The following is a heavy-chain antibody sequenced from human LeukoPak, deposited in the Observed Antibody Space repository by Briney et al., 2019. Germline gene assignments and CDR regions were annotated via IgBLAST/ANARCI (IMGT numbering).Heavy chain of an antibody. V-gene: IGHV3-53*01. Sequence: GGSLRLSCAASGFTVSSNYMSWVRQAPGKGLEWVSVIYSGGSTYYADSVKGRFTISRDNSKNTPYLQMNSLRAEDTAVYYCARDKDGTDYGDDYWGQGTLVTVSS. D-gene: IGHD4-17*01. CDR3: ARDKDGTDYGDDY. CDR2: IYSGGST. CDR1: GFTVSSNY. J-gene: IGHJ4*02.